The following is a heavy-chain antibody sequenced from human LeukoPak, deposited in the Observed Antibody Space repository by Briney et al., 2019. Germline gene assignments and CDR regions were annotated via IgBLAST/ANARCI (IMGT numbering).Heavy chain of an antibody. CDR2: ISSSGSTI. D-gene: IGHD3/OR15-3a*01. J-gene: IGHJ3*01. CDR3: ARERDWLSIAS. CDR1: GFTFSSYE. Sequence: PGGSLRLSCAASGFTFSSYEMNWVRQAPGKGLEWVSYISSSGSTIYYADSVKGRFTISRDNAKNSLYLQMNSLRAEDTAVYYCARERDWLSIASWGQGTMVTVSS. V-gene: IGHV3-48*03.